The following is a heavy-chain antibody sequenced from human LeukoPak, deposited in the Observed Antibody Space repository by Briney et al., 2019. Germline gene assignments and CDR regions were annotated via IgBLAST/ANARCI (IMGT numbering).Heavy chain of an antibody. D-gene: IGHD2-2*01. CDR1: GFTFSSFW. J-gene: IGHJ4*02. CDR2: IERDGSKK. Sequence: GGSLRLSCAASGFTFSSFWLTWVRQAPGKGLEWVANIERDGSKKTYVDSVKGRFTISRDNAKNSLYLQMNSLRAEDTALYYCAATNLGYCSSTSCPGGGWGQGTLVTVSS. V-gene: IGHV3-7*03. CDR3: AATNLGYCSSTSCPGGG.